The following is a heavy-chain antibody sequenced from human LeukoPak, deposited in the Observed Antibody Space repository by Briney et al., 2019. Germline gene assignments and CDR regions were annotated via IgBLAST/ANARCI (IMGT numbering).Heavy chain of an antibody. Sequence: GASVKVFCKASGYTFTSYDINWVRQATGQGLEWMGWMNPNSGNTGYAQKFQGRVSMTRDTSISTAYMELSSLRSEDTAVYYCARGPVEAVFGVSTEDWGQGTTVTVSS. CDR1: GYTFTSYD. CDR3: ARGPVEAVFGVSTED. CDR2: MNPNSGNT. V-gene: IGHV1-8*01. D-gene: IGHD3-10*02. J-gene: IGHJ6*02.